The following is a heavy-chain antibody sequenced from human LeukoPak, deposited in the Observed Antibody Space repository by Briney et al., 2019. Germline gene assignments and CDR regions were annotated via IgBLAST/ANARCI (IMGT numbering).Heavy chain of an antibody. D-gene: IGHD3-3*01. CDR2: ISLNNGNT. CDR3: QRVTIFGVVIDFDY. Sequence: VSVKVSCKASGYAFDYYGITWVRQAPGQGLEWVGWISLNNGNTHYTKYAQKSQGRVTLTADTSTATAYMELRGLRSDDTAVYYCQRVTIFGVVIDFDYWGQGTLVAVSS. CDR1: GYAFDYYG. V-gene: IGHV1-18*01. J-gene: IGHJ4*02.